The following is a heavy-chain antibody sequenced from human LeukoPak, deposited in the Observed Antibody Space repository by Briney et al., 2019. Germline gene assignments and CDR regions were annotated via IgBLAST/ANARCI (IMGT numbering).Heavy chain of an antibody. D-gene: IGHD1-26*01. CDR1: GFTFSNDA. Sequence: GGSLRLSCAASGFTFSNDAMSWVRQAPGKGLEWVSAISAGSFSTFYADSVKGRFTISRDNSKSTLYLQMNSLRIEDTALYYCANGLAASGNFLLRDYYYFIDVWGKGTTVIVS. CDR3: ANGLAASGNFLLRDYYYFIDV. J-gene: IGHJ6*03. CDR2: ISAGSFST. V-gene: IGHV3-23*01.